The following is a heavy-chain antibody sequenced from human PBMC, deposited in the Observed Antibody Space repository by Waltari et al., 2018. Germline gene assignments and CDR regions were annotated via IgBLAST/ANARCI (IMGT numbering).Heavy chain of an antibody. CDR3: ARYLNWGLPRFDN. CDR1: GFKFNDYG. V-gene: IGHV3-20*04. D-gene: IGHD3-16*01. Sequence: EVQLAESGGAVVRPGGYLRLTCVASGFKFNDYGMSWVRRVPGKGLEWVSGITWNGGIISYSDSVKGRFTITRDNDKNSLSLQMTSLRVEDTALYYCARYLNWGLPRFDNWGQGTQVTVSS. CDR2: ITWNGGII. J-gene: IGHJ4*02.